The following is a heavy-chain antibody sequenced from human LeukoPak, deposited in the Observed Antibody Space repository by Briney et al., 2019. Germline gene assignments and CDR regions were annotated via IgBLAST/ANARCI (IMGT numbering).Heavy chain of an antibody. CDR1: GFTVSSNY. V-gene: IGHV3-53*01. J-gene: IGHJ3*02. CDR2: IYSGGST. CDR3: ASTLLIDAFDI. D-gene: IGHD2/OR15-2a*01. Sequence: TGGSLRLSCAASGFTVSSNYMSWVRQAPGKGLEWVSVIYSGGSTYYADSVKGRFTISRDNSKNTLYLQMNSLRAEDTAVYYCASTLLIDAFDIWGQGTMVTVSS.